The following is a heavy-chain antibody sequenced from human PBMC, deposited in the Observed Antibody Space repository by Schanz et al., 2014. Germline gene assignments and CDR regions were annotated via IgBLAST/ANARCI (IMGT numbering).Heavy chain of an antibody. CDR3: AKGRTVWSGSDRKYYFDY. D-gene: IGHD1-26*01. V-gene: IGHV3-30*04. CDR2: ITYDANYK. Sequence: QVQLVESGGGVVQPGRSLRLSCAASGFTFSSYAIHWVRQAPGKGLEWVAVITYDANYKYYADSVKGRFTISRDNSKNTLYLQMNSLRAEDTAIYYCAKGRTVWSGSDRKYYFDYWGQGTLVTVSS. CDR1: GFTFSSYA. J-gene: IGHJ4*02.